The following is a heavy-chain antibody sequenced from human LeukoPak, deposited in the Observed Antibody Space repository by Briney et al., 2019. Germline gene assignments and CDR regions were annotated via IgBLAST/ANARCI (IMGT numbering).Heavy chain of an antibody. V-gene: IGHV3-11*01. J-gene: IGHJ4*02. CDR2: ISGSGTTI. Sequence: PGGSLRLSCAASGFTFTDYYMNWIRQAPGKGLEWISYISGSGTTIYYADSVKGRFTISRDNAKNSLYLQMNSLRADDTAIYYCARNDYASGSADFWGQGTLVTVSS. CDR3: ARNDYASGSADF. CDR1: GFTFTDYY. D-gene: IGHD3-10*01.